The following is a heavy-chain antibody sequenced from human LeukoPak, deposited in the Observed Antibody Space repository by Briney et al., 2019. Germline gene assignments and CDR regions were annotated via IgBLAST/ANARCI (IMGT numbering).Heavy chain of an antibody. Sequence: GGSLSVSCAPSGFTFSDYYMSWMRQAPGRGLEWVSYISSSGSTIYYADSVKGRFTISRDNAKNSLYLQMNSLRAEDTAVYYCARSSSGSGGYYMDVWGKGTTVTVSS. V-gene: IGHV3-11*04. CDR1: GFTFSDYY. CDR2: ISSSGSTI. D-gene: IGHD1-26*01. J-gene: IGHJ6*03. CDR3: ARSSSGSGGYYMDV.